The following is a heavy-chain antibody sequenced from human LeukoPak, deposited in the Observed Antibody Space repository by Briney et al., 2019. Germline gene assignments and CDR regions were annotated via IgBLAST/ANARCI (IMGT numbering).Heavy chain of an antibody. Sequence: SGGSLRLSCAASGFTFSSYSMNWVRQAPGKGLEWVSTLSGSGGSTYYADSVKGRFTISRDNSKNTLYLQMNSLRAEDTAVYYCAKDWGYSSSWSYYFDYWGQGTLVTVSS. J-gene: IGHJ4*02. CDR1: GFTFSSYS. D-gene: IGHD6-13*01. V-gene: IGHV3-23*01. CDR3: AKDWGYSSSWSYYFDY. CDR2: LSGSGGST.